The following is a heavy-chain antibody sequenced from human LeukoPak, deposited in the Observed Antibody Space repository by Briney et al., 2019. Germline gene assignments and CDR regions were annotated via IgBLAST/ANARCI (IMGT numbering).Heavy chain of an antibody. D-gene: IGHD1-20*01. Sequence: PGGSLRLSCAASGFTFSGYPIHWVRQAPGKGLEWVAVISYDGSNKYYADSVKGRITISRDNAKNSLYLQMNSLRAEDTAVYYCARRRYNWNAIDYWGQGTLVTVSS. J-gene: IGHJ4*02. CDR1: GFTFSGYP. V-gene: IGHV3-30-3*01. CDR3: ARRRYNWNAIDY. CDR2: ISYDGSNK.